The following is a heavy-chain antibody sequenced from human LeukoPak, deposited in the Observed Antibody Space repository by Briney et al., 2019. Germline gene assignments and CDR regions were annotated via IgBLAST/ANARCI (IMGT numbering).Heavy chain of an antibody. CDR2: IYYSGST. V-gene: IGHV4-59*01. D-gene: IGHD2-21*02. Sequence: PSETLSLTCTVSGGSISSYYWSWIRQPPGKGLEWIGYIYYSGSTNYNPSLKSRVTISVDTSKNQFSLKLSSVTAADTAVYYCATSLYCGGDCYPLDAFDIWGQGTMVTVSS. J-gene: IGHJ3*02. CDR3: ATSLYCGGDCYPLDAFDI. CDR1: GGSISSYY.